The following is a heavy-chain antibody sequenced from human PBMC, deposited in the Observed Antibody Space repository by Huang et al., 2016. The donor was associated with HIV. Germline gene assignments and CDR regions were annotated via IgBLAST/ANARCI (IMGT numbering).Heavy chain of an antibody. D-gene: IGHD5-12*01. V-gene: IGHV4-59*01. Sequence: QVQLQESGPGLVKPSETLSLTCTVSGGATSSYYWGWIRQPPGKVLECIGYIYYRGSTNYNPSLKSRVTISVDTSKNQFSLKLRSVTAADTAVYYCARGPSPWLQEAFDIWGQGTMVTVSS. CDR3: ARGPSPWLQEAFDI. CDR2: IYYRGST. CDR1: GGATSSYY. J-gene: IGHJ3*02.